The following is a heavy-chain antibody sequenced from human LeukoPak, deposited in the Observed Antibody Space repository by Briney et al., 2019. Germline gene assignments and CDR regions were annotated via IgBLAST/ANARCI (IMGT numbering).Heavy chain of an antibody. CDR3: TSGLSVRRSNNTPVDY. D-gene: IGHD1-1*01. CDR1: GFTFSGSA. V-gene: IGHV3-73*01. Sequence: GGSLRLSCAASGFTFSGSAMHWVRQACGKGLEWVGRIGSKANGYATVYAASVKGRFTISRDDSKNTAYLQMNSLKTEDTAVYYCTSGLSVRRSNNTPVDYWGQGTLVTVSS. CDR2: IGSKANGYAT. J-gene: IGHJ4*02.